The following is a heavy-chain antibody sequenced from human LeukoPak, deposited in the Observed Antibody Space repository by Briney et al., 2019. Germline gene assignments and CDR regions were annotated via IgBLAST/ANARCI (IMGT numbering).Heavy chain of an antibody. V-gene: IGHV4-4*09. Sequence: SETLSLTCNVSGNSMNKYQWSWIWQPPGKGLEWIGNIYTSGITNYNPSLKSRVTISVDTSKSQLSLKLRSVTAADTAVYYCARRVHMDVWGKGTTVTVSS. CDR2: IYTSGIT. CDR3: ARRVHMDV. J-gene: IGHJ6*03. CDR1: GNSMNKYQ.